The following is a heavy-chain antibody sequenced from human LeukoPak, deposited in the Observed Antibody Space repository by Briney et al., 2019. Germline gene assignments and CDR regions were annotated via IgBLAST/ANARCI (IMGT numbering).Heavy chain of an antibody. D-gene: IGHD2-2*01. CDR1: GYTFTSYG. CDR2: ISAYNGNT. J-gene: IGHJ6*03. Sequence: ASVKVSCKASGYTFTSYGISWVRQAPGQGLEWMGWISAYNGNTNYAQKLQGRVTMTTDTSTSTAYMELRSLRSADTAAYYCARDFLVPAAIGYYYYMDVWGKGTTVTVSS. CDR3: ARDFLVPAAIGYYYYMDV. V-gene: IGHV1-18*01.